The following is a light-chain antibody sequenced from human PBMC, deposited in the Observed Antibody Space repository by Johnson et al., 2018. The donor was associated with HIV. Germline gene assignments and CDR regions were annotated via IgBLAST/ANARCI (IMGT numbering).Light chain of an antibody. J-gene: IGLJ1*01. CDR1: SSNIGNNY. CDR2: YNN. CDR3: GTWDSSLSAGV. V-gene: IGLV1-51*01. Sequence: HSVLTQPPSVSAAPGQKVTISCSGSSSNIGNNYVSWYQQLPGTAPKLLIYYNNKRPSGIPDRFSGSKSGTSATLGITGLQTGDEADYYCGTWDSSLSAGVFGTGTKVTVL.